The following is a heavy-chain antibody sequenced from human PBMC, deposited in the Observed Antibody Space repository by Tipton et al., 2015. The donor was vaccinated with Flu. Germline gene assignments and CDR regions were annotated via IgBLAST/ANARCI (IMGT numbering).Heavy chain of an antibody. D-gene: IGHD6-13*01. Sequence: TLSLTCAVYGGSFSGYYWSWIRQPPGKGLEWIGEINHSESTNYNPSLKSRVTISVDTSKNQFSLKLSSVTAADTAMYYCARDSAAHYGMDVWGQGTTVTVSS. CDR1: GGSFSGYY. CDR3: ARDSAAHYGMDV. CDR2: INHSEST. J-gene: IGHJ6*02. V-gene: IGHV4-34*01.